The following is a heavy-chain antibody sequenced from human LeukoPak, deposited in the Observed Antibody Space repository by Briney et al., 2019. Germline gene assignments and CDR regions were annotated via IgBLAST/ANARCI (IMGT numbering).Heavy chain of an antibody. Sequence: ASVKVSCKASGYTFTSYVINWVRQATGQGLEWMGWMNPNSGNTGYAQKFQGRVTMTRNTSISTAYMELSSLRSEDTAVYYCARGSSGWYNYYYYYGMDVWGQGTTVTVSS. J-gene: IGHJ6*02. CDR2: MNPNSGNT. V-gene: IGHV1-8*01. D-gene: IGHD6-19*01. CDR3: ARGSSGWYNYYYYYGMDV. CDR1: GYTFTSYV.